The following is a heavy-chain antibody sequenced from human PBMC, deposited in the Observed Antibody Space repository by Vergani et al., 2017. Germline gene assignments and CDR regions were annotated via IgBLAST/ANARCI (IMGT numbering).Heavy chain of an antibody. CDR3: ARGQDIVVVVAENWFDP. V-gene: IGHV1-69*01. J-gene: IGHJ5*02. D-gene: IGHD2-15*01. Sequence: QLRLVSSGAEVRKPGSSLRFSSRPPGAPFGSNAISWVRQAPGQGLEWMGGFIPIFGTANYAQKFQGRVTITADESTSTAYMELSSLRSEDTAVYYCARGQDIVVVVAENWFDPWGQGTLVTVSS. CDR2: FIPIFGTA. CDR1: GAPFGSNA.